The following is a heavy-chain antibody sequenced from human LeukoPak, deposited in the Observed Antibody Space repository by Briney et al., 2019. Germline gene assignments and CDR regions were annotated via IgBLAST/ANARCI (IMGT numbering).Heavy chain of an antibody. CDR1: GGTFSSYA. Sequence: ASVKVSCKASGGTFSSYAISWVRQAPGQGLEWMGWINPNSGGTNYAQKFQGRVTMTRDTSISTAYMELSRLRSEDTAVYYRATQAVADTTPVNYFDYWGQGTLVTVSS. CDR2: INPNSGGT. CDR3: ATQAVADTTPVNYFDY. D-gene: IGHD6-19*01. J-gene: IGHJ4*02. V-gene: IGHV1-2*02.